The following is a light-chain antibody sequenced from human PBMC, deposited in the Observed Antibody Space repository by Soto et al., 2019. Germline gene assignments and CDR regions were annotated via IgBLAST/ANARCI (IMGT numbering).Light chain of an antibody. V-gene: IGKV1-5*01. CDR1: QSINTW. Sequence: DIQMTQSPCTLSALVGDSVTVTCRASQSINTWVAWYQQKVGKAPKLLIYDASTSESGVPSRFSGRGSGTEFTLPISSLQPDDVATYYCQQYSTYSWTFGQGTKV. CDR2: DAS. CDR3: QQYSTYSWT. J-gene: IGKJ1*01.